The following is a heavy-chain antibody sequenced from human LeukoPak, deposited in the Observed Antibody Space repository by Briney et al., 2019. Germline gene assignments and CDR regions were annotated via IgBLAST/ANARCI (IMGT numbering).Heavy chain of an antibody. Sequence: SETLSLTCTVSGGSISSYYWSWIRQPPGKGLEWTGYTYYSGSTNYNPSLKSRVTISVDTSKNQFSLKLSSVTAADTAVYYCARGYDFWSGPYSNYYYMDVWGKGTTVTVSS. V-gene: IGHV4-59*01. J-gene: IGHJ6*03. CDR1: GGSISSYY. CDR2: TYYSGST. D-gene: IGHD3-3*01. CDR3: ARGYDFWSGPYSNYYYMDV.